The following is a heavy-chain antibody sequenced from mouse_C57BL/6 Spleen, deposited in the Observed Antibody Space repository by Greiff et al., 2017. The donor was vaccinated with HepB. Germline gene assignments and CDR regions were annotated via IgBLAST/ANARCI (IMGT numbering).Heavy chain of an antibody. CDR2: IDPSDSYT. Sequence: VQLQQSGAELVKPGASVKLSCKASGYTFTSYWMQWVKQRPGQGLEWIGEIDPSDSYTNYNQKFKGKATLTVDTSSSTAYMQLSSLTSEDSAVYYCARGGSPWYFDVWGTGTTVTVSS. CDR1: GYTFTSYW. J-gene: IGHJ1*03. V-gene: IGHV1-50*01. CDR3: ARGGSPWYFDV.